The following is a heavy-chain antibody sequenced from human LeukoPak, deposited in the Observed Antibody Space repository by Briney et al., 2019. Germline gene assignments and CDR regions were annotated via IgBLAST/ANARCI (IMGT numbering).Heavy chain of an antibody. CDR1: GGSISSYY. CDR2: IYYSGST. CDR3: ARDLSAAGTRRYIDY. Sequence: PSETLSLTCTVSGGSISSYYCSWIRQLPGKGLEWIGYIYYSGSTNYNPSLKSRVTISVDTSKNQFSLKLSSVTAADTAVYYCARDLSAAGTRRYIDYWGQGTLVTVSS. D-gene: IGHD6-13*01. J-gene: IGHJ4*02. V-gene: IGHV4-59*01.